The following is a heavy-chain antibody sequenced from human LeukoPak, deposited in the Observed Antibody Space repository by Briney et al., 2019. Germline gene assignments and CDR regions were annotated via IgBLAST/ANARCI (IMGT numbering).Heavy chain of an antibody. Sequence: ASVKVSCKASGYIFTGYYMHWVRQAPGQGLEWMGWIHPNSGGTKFAQKFQGRVTMTRDTSTSTASMELSSLRSDDTAVYYCARAGLGIAAGLGDWFDPWGQGTLVTVSS. CDR1: GYIFTGYY. J-gene: IGHJ5*02. D-gene: IGHD6-13*01. V-gene: IGHV1-2*02. CDR2: IHPNSGGT. CDR3: ARAGLGIAAGLGDWFDP.